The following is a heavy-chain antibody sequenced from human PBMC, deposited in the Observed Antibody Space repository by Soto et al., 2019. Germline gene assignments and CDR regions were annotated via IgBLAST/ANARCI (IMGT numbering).Heavy chain of an antibody. J-gene: IGHJ5*02. D-gene: IGHD4-4*01. CDR3: VRGGSNYAS. V-gene: IGHV3-7*01. CDR1: GFSVSDNS. Sequence: VQLVESGGGLIQPGGSLRLSCAASGFSVSDNSMNWVRQAPGKGLEWVARIKPDESEKKYADSVKGRFSISRDNAKNSMYLQMDSLRGEDTAVYYCVRGGSNYASWGQGTLVTVSS. CDR2: IKPDESEK.